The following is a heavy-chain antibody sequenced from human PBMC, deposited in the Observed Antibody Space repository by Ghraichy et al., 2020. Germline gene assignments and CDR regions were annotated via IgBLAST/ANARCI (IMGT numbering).Heavy chain of an antibody. D-gene: IGHD6-19*01. CDR3: ARERRGAVASFDY. Sequence: GGSLRLSCAASGFTFSSYSMNWVRQAPGKGLEWVSSISSSSSYIYYADSVKGRFTISRDNAKNSLYLQMNSLRAEDTAVYYCARERRGAVASFDYWGQGTLVTVSS. V-gene: IGHV3-21*01. J-gene: IGHJ4*02. CDR1: GFTFSSYS. CDR2: ISSSSSYI.